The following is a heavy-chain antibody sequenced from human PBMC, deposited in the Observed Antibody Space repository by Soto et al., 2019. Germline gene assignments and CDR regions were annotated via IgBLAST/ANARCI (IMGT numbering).Heavy chain of an antibody. J-gene: IGHJ3*02. D-gene: IGHD6-19*01. CDR1: GFTFDDYA. CDR3: AKDIPDTDSSGWLWAFDI. V-gene: IGHV3-9*01. Sequence: GGSLRLSCAASGFTFDDYAMHWVRQAPGKGLEWVSGISWNSGSIGYADSVKGRFTISRDNAKNSLYLQMNSLRAEDTALYYCAKDIPDTDSSGWLWAFDIWGQGTMVTVSS. CDR2: ISWNSGSI.